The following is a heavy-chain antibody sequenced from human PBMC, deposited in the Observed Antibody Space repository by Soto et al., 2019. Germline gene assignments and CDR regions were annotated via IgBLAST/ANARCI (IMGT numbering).Heavy chain of an antibody. CDR1: GGSISSYY. CDR2: IYYSGST. J-gene: IGHJ3*01. D-gene: IGHD6-19*01. Sequence: SETLSLTCTVSGGSISSYYWSWIRQPPGKGLEWIGYIYYSGSTNYNPSLKSRVTISVDTSKNQFSLKLSSVTAADTAVYYCAIVFLAVAGPLGSFDFWGPRTMGTL. V-gene: IGHV4-59*01. CDR3: AIVFLAVAGPLGSFDF.